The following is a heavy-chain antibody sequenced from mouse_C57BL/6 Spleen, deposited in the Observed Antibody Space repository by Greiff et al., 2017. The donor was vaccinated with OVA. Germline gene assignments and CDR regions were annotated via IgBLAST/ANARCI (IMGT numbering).Heavy chain of an antibody. Sequence: EVQRVESGEGLVKPGGSLKLSCAASGFTFSSYAMSWVRQTPEKRLEWVAYISSGGDYIYYADTVKGRFTISRDNARNTLYLQMSSLKSEDTAMYYCTRDYDGYYLDYWGQGTSVTVSS. CDR1: GFTFSSYA. CDR3: TRDYDGYYLDY. CDR2: ISSGGDYI. V-gene: IGHV5-9-1*02. J-gene: IGHJ4*01. D-gene: IGHD2-3*01.